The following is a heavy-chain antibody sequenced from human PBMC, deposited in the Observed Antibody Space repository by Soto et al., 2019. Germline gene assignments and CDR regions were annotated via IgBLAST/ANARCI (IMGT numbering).Heavy chain of an antibody. CDR3: TGEVASGY. CDR1: GFTVSTYG. CDR2: ISRDGGIK. V-gene: IGHV3-30*03. D-gene: IGHD2-8*02. Sequence: QVQLVESGGGVVQPGRSLRLSCAVSGFTVSTYGTHWVRQAPGKGLEWVAVISRDGGIKFYADSVKGRFTISRDNSRNTLFLEMNSLRGDDMAVYYCTGEVASGYWGQGTLVTVSS. J-gene: IGHJ4*02.